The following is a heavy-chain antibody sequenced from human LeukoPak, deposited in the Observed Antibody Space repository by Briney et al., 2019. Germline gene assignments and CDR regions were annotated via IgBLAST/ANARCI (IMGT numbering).Heavy chain of an antibody. CDR3: ARCRPYYYYMDA. CDR2: INPKSGGT. V-gene: IGHV1-2*02. CDR1: GYTFTGYY. J-gene: IGHJ6*03. Sequence: GASVKVSCKASGYTFTGYYMHWVRQAPGQGLEWMGWINPKSGGTNYAQKFQGRVTMTRDTSISTAYMELSRLRYDDTAVYYCARCRPYYYYMDAWSKGTTVTVSS.